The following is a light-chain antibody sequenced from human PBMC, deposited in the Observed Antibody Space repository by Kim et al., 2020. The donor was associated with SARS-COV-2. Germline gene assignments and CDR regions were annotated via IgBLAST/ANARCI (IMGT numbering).Light chain of an antibody. V-gene: IGKV1-33*01. CDR3: QYYQRLPVT. Sequence: DIQMTQSPSSLSASAGDRVTITCQASQDISNYLHWFQQKPGKAPNLLIYDASNLETGVPSRFSGSGSGTDFTFTITSLQPEDIATYYCQYYQRLPVTFGGGTKVDIK. J-gene: IGKJ4*02. CDR1: QDISNY. CDR2: DAS.